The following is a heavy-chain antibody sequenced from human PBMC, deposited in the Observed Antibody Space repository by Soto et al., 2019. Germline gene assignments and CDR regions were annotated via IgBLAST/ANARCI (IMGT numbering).Heavy chain of an antibody. D-gene: IGHD6-13*01. CDR2: IYYSGST. CDR3: ARPFPAIAAASR. CDR1: GGSISSSSYY. Sequence: QLQLQESGPGLVKPSETLSLTCTVSGGSISSSSYYWGWIRQPPGKGLEWIGSIYYSGSTYYNPSLKSRVTISVDTSKNQFSLKLSSVTAADTAVYYCARPFPAIAAASRWGQGTLVTVSS. V-gene: IGHV4-39*01. J-gene: IGHJ4*02.